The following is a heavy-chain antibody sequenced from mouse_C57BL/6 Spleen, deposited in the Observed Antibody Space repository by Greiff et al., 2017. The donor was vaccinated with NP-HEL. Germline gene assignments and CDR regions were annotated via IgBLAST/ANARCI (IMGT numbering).Heavy chain of an antibody. V-gene: IGHV14-4*01. CDR1: GFNIKDDY. CDR3: TAIYYGNFAY. D-gene: IGHD2-1*01. J-gene: IGHJ3*01. CDR2: IDPENGDT. Sequence: EVQLQQSGAELVRPGASVKLSCTASGFNIKDDYMHWVKQRPEQGLEWIGWIDPENGDTEYASKFQGKATITADTSSNTASLQLSSLTSEDTAVYYCTAIYYGNFAYWGQGTLVTVSA.